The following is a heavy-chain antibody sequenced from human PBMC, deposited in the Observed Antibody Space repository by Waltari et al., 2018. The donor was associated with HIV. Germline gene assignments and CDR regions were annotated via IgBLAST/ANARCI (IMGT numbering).Heavy chain of an antibody. Sequence: QQWGAGLLEPSETLSLTCAVYGGSFSGYYWTWIRQSPGKGLEWIGEINYSGYTNFNPSLESRMSISADTSKNQFSLKLASVTAADTGVYYCARKTPDSSYFIVLDGGFYRGGWFDSWGPGKLATVSS. D-gene: IGHD2-15*01. J-gene: IGHJ5*01. CDR3: ARKTPDSSYFIVLDGGFYRGGWFDS. CDR1: GGSFSGYY. CDR2: INYSGYT. V-gene: IGHV4-34*01.